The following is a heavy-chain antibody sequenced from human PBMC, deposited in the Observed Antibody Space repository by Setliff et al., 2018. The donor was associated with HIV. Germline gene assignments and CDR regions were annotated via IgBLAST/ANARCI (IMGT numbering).Heavy chain of an antibody. CDR3: ARDPRPSNYRLLWYFDF. V-gene: IGHV4-4*02. CDR1: SGSITSSDW. CDR2: INHSGST. J-gene: IGHJ4*02. Sequence: SETLSLTCAVSSGSITSSDWWSWVRQPPGKGLEWIGEINHSGSTNYNPSLKSRATISVDKSKKQFSLKVTSVTAADTAVYYCARDPRPSNYRLLWYFDFWGQGTLVTVSS. D-gene: IGHD2-2*01.